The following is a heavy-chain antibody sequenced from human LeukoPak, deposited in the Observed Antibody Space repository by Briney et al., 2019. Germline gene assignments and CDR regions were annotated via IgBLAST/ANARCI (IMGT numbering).Heavy chain of an antibody. CDR3: ARGSSSWGGYYYYGMDV. J-gene: IGHJ6*02. Sequence: PGGSLRLSCAASGFTFSSYGMHWVRQAPGKGLEWVSVIYSGGSTYYADSVKGRFAISRDNSKNTLYLQMNSLRAEDTAVYYCARGSSSWGGYYYYGMDVWGQGTTVTVSS. V-gene: IGHV3-53*01. CDR1: GFTFSSYG. CDR2: IYSGGST. D-gene: IGHD6-6*01.